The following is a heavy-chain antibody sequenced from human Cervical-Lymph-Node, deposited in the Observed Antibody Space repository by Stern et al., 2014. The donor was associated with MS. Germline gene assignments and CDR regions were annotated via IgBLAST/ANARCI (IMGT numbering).Heavy chain of an antibody. Sequence: QVQLVESGGSVVQPGGSLRLSCAASGFIFSSFGMNWVRQAPGKGLEWVGVIWYDGSNEYFADSVKGRFSISRDNSQNTLVLQMNSLRVEDTAVYYCARHEHNKAIDYWGQGTLVTVSS. D-gene: IGHD2-2*02. CDR1: GFIFSSFG. CDR3: ARHEHNKAIDY. J-gene: IGHJ4*02. CDR2: IWYDGSNE. V-gene: IGHV3-33*01.